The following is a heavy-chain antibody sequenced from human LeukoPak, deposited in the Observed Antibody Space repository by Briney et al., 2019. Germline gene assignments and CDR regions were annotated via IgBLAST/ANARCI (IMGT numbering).Heavy chain of an antibody. J-gene: IGHJ1*01. CDR2: INHSGST. CDR1: GGSFSGYY. D-gene: IGHD2-21*02. Sequence: SETLSLTCAVYGGSFSGYYWIWIRQPPGKGLEGIGEINHSGSTNYNPPLKSRVTISVDTSKNQFSLKLSSVTAADPAIYYCARVRGAFETDWGQGTLVTVSS. CDR3: ARVRGAFETD. V-gene: IGHV4-34*01.